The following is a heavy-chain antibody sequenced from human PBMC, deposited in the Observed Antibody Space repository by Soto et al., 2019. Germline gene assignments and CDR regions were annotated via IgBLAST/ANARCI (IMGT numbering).Heavy chain of an antibody. D-gene: IGHD3-10*01. CDR1: GVSINSYF. Sequence: QVQLQESGPGLVKPSETLSLTCSVTGVSINSYFWSWIRQPPGRGLEWIGYIYYTGSINYNPSLKSRVSMSVDTSKTQFSLRLSSVTAADTAFYYCARASYGSAHWIDSWGQGTLVTVSS. J-gene: IGHJ5*01. CDR2: IYYTGSI. CDR3: ARASYGSAHWIDS. V-gene: IGHV4-59*01.